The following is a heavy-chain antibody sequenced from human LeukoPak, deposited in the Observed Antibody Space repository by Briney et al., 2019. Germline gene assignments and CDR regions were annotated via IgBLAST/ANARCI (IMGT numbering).Heavy chain of an antibody. V-gene: IGHV3-74*01. CDR1: GFTFSSHW. D-gene: IGHD1-26*01. CDR2: IKSDGRST. Sequence: PGGSLRLSCVASGFTFSSHWMHWVRQGPGKGLVWVSRIKSDGRSTNYADSVKGRFTISRDNAKNTLYLQMNSLRAEDTAVYYCARGGSPPEALGDTFGIGGQGTMVTVSS. CDR3: ARGGSPPEALGDTFGI. J-gene: IGHJ3*02.